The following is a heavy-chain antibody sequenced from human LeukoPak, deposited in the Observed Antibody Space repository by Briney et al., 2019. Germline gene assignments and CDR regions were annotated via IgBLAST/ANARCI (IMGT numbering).Heavy chain of an antibody. D-gene: IGHD3-10*01. Sequence: GGSLRLSCAASGLSFSSYAMSWVRRAPGKGLECVSVISGSGGSTNYADSVKGRFTISRDNSKNTLYLQMKSLRAEDTAVYYCAKDLVNYYGSGSYYNGWGQGTLVTVSS. CDR2: ISGSGGST. J-gene: IGHJ4*02. V-gene: IGHV3-23*01. CDR3: AKDLVNYYGSGSYYNG. CDR1: GLSFSSYA.